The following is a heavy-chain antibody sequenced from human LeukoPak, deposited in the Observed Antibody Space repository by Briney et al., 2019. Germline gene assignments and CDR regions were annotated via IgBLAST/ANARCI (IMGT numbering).Heavy chain of an antibody. J-gene: IGHJ4*02. CDR1: GYTFTGYY. CDR2: VNPTSGGT. Sequence: GASVKVSCKASGYTFTGYYMLWVRQAPGQGLEWMGWVNPTSGGTNYAQKFQGKVTMTRDTSISTAYMELSRLRSDDTAVYYCARVVVRDANNYKDYWGQGTLVTVSS. V-gene: IGHV1-2*02. D-gene: IGHD5-24*01. CDR3: ARVVVRDANNYKDY.